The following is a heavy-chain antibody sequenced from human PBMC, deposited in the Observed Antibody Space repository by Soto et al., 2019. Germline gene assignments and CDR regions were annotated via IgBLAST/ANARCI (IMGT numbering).Heavy chain of an antibody. Sequence: SETLSLTCSVSGAALNSGNYYWSWIRQVPGKGLEWIGHIYVTGAVDYNPSLRDRITISQDTSERQFSLNLRLVTVADTAVYYCARLRIATNNYRWFDPWGQGTLVTVSS. J-gene: IGHJ5*02. CDR2: IYVTGAV. V-gene: IGHV4-31*03. D-gene: IGHD2-21*01. CDR3: ARLRIATNNYRWFDP. CDR1: GAALNSGNYY.